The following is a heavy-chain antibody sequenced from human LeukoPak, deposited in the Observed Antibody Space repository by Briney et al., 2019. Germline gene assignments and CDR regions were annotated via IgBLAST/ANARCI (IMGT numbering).Heavy chain of an antibody. CDR3: ARDAPLRGATKVLDY. CDR1: GDSIRSFY. J-gene: IGHJ4*02. Sequence: PSETMSLTCTVSGDSIRSFYWSWIRQPAGKGLEWIGRINSSGRANCNPSLNSRVTMSADTSNNQFSLKLSSVTAADTAVYYCARDAPLRGATKVLDYWGQGTLVTVSS. V-gene: IGHV4-4*07. D-gene: IGHD1-26*01. CDR2: INSSGRA.